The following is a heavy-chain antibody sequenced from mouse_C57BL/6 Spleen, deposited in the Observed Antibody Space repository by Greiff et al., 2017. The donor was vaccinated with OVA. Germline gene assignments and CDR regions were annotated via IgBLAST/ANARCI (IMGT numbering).Heavy chain of an antibody. V-gene: IGHV1-74*01. CDR2: IHPSDGDT. Sequence: VQLQQPGAELVKPGASVKVSCKASGYTFTSYWMHWVKQRPGQGLEWIGGIHPSDGDTNYNQKFKGKATVTVDKSSSTAYMQLSSLTSEDSAVYYGAIRKGGNYHWYFDVWGTGTTVTVSS. CDR1: GYTFTSYW. CDR3: AIRKGGNYHWYFDV. J-gene: IGHJ1*03. D-gene: IGHD2-1*01.